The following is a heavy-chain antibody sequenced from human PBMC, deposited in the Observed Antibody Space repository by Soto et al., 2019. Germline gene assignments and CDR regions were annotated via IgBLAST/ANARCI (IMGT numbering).Heavy chain of an antibody. D-gene: IGHD2-2*01. CDR2: FFYTATT. CDR1: GGSITSRSHS. CDR3: TKRAGYCLGSSCHVVYARDV. V-gene: IGHV4-39*02. J-gene: IGHJ6*02. Sequence: QLHLQESGPGLLKPSETLSLTCTVSGGSITSRSHSWGWIRQPPGKGLEWIGTFFYTATTSNNQALKSRVTISVDTAKNHFSLKLTSVTAADTAVSYCTKRAGYCLGSSCHVVYARDVWGQGTTVTVSS.